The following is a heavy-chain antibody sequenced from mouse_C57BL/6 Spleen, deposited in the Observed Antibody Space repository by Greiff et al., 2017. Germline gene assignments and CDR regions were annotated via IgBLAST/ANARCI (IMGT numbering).Heavy chain of an antibody. CDR3: ARGEGSLYAMDY. J-gene: IGHJ4*01. CDR1: GYTFTDYN. V-gene: IGHV1-22*01. CDR2: INPNNGGT. Sequence: EVQLQQSGPELVKPGASVKMSCKASGYTFTDYNMHWVKQSHGKSLEWIGYINPNNGGTSYNQKFKGKATLTVNKSSSTAYMDLRSLTSEDSAVYYCARGEGSLYAMDYWGQGTSVTVSS.